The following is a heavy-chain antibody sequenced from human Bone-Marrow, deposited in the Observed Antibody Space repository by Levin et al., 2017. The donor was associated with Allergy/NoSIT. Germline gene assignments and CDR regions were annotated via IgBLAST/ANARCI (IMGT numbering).Heavy chain of an antibody. D-gene: IGHD3-22*01. CDR3: AKVYYYDSSGYALDY. CDR1: GFTFSSYG. J-gene: IGHJ4*02. V-gene: IGHV3-30*18. Sequence: PGGSLRLSCAASGFTFSSYGMHWVRQAPGKGLEWVAVISYDGSNKYYADSVKGRFTISRDNSKNTLYLQMNSLRAEDTAVYYCAKVYYYDSSGYALDYWGQGTLVTVSS. CDR2: ISYDGSNK.